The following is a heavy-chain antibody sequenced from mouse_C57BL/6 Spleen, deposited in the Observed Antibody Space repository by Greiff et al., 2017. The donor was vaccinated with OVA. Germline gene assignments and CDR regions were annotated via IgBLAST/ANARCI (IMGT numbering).Heavy chain of an antibody. Sequence: EVKVVESGEGLVKPGGSLKLSCAASGFTFSSYAMSWVRQTPEKRLEWVAYISSGGDYIYYADTVKGRFTISRDNARNTLYLQMSSLKSEDTAMYYCTRERDYYGSSYRYAMDYWGQGTSVTVSS. CDR2: ISSGGDYI. J-gene: IGHJ4*01. CDR1: GFTFSSYA. CDR3: TRERDYYGSSYRYAMDY. V-gene: IGHV5-9-1*02. D-gene: IGHD1-1*01.